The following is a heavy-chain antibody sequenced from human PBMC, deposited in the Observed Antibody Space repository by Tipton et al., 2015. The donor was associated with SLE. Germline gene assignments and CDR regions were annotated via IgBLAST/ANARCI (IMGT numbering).Heavy chain of an antibody. Sequence: SLRLSCAASGFTVSSNYMSWVRQAPGKGLEWVSVIHSGGSTYYADSVKGRFTISRDNSKNTLYLQMNSLRAEYTAVYYCAGPGGYHYYYGMDVWGQGTTVTVSS. V-gene: IGHV3-66*04. CDR2: IHSGGST. CDR3: AGPGGYHYYYGMDV. J-gene: IGHJ6*02. CDR1: GFTVSSNY. D-gene: IGHD3-10*01.